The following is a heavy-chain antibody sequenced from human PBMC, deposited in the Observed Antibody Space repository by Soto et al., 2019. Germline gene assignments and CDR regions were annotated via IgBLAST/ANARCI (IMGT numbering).Heavy chain of an antibody. J-gene: IGHJ5*02. CDR3: ASGGNWFDP. CDR2: MYYNGNI. V-gene: IGHV4-59*01. Sequence: SETLSLTCHVSGGSISNYYWTWVRQSPEKGLEWIGYMYYNGNINYNPSLKSRVTISIDTSKNQFSLTLKSVTAADTAVYYCASGGNWFDPWGQGVLVTVSS. CDR1: GGSISNYY. D-gene: IGHD3-16*01.